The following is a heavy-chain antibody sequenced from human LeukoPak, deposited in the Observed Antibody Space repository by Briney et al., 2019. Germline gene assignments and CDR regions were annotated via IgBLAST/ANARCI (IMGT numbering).Heavy chain of an antibody. Sequence: PGGSLRLSCAASGFTFSTYAMHWVRQAPGKGLEWVAVISYDGSSKYYADSVKGRFTISRDNSKNTLYLQMNSLRAEDTALYYCAKGGSSRKGLDYWGQGTLVTVSS. CDR2: ISYDGSSK. D-gene: IGHD6-13*01. J-gene: IGHJ4*02. V-gene: IGHV3-30*04. CDR1: GFTFSTYA. CDR3: AKGGSSRKGLDY.